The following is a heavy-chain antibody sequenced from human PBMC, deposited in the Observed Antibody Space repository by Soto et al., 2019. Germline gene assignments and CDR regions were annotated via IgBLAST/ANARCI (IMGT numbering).Heavy chain of an antibody. CDR3: ATSYGSGYRAFDY. CDR1: GDTFNFYS. J-gene: IGHJ4*02. D-gene: IGHD3-10*01. Sequence: QVQLVQSGAEVKSPGSSVKVSCKASGDTFNFYSINWVRQAPGLGLEWMGRVNPIVSMSNYAQRFQGRVKMTADKSTSTAYMELSGLRSEDTAIYYCATSYGSGYRAFDYWGQGALVTVSS. V-gene: IGHV1-69*04. CDR2: VNPIVSMS.